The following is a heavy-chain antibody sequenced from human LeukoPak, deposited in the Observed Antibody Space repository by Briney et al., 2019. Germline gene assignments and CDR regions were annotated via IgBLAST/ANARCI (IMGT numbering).Heavy chain of an antibody. CDR1: GYSFTSYW. D-gene: IGHD5-24*01. V-gene: IGHV5-10-1*04. Sequence: GESLKISCKGSGYSFTSYWISWVRQMPGKGLEWMGRIDPRDSYTNYSPSFQGQVSISADKSISTAYLQWSSLKASDTATYYCARHAEMSTSFDYWGQGTLVTVSS. CDR3: ARHAEMSTSFDY. J-gene: IGHJ4*02. CDR2: IDPRDSYT.